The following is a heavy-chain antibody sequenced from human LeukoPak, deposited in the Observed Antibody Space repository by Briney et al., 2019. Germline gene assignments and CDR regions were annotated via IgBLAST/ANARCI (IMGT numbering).Heavy chain of an antibody. CDR3: AKDTRYHGSGTYATAAFDI. CDR1: GFIFSNYG. Sequence: GGSLRLSCAASGFIFSNYGMHWVRQAPGKGPEWVAIIWYDGSKTYYADSVKGRFTISRDNSKNTLYVQMNSLRIEDAAVYYCAKDTRYHGSGTYATAAFDIWGRGTMVTVPS. CDR2: IWYDGSKT. D-gene: IGHD3-10*01. J-gene: IGHJ3*02. V-gene: IGHV3-30*02.